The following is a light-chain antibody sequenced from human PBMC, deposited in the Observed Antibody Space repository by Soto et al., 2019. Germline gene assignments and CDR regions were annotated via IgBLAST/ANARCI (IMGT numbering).Light chain of an antibody. CDR1: SSNIGNNY. V-gene: IGLV1-51*02. CDR2: ENN. Sequence: QSVLTQPPSVSAAPGQKVTISCSGSSSNIGNNYVSWYQQLPGTAPKLLIYENNKRPSEIPDRFSGSKSGTSATLGITGRQTGDEADYYCGTWDSSLSAVVFGGGTKVTVL. CDR3: GTWDSSLSAVV. J-gene: IGLJ2*01.